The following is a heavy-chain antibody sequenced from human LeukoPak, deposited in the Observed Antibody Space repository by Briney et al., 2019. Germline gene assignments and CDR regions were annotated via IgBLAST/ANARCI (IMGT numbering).Heavy chain of an antibody. CDR3: AREWGRIAVAGGPGY. CDR1: GFIFSNYG. J-gene: IGHJ4*02. Sequence: PGGSLRLSCEASGFIFSNYGMHWVRQAPGKGLEWVALIWYDGRTKFHADSVKGRLTISRDNSANTLYLQMSSLRVEDTAVYYCAREWGRIAVAGGPGYWGQGALVTVSS. V-gene: IGHV3-33*01. CDR2: IWYDGRTK. D-gene: IGHD6-19*01.